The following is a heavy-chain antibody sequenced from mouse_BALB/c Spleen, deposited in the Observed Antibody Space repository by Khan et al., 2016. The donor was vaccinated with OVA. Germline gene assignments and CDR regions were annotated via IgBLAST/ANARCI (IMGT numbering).Heavy chain of an antibody. J-gene: IGHJ3*01. Sequence: VQLQQSGAELVRPGASVKLSCKASGYTFTSYWMNWVKQRPGHGLEWIGRIDPSDSETHYNQMFKDKATLTVDKSSTTAYMQLSSLTSEDSAVYFCARREKYGYDPSWFAYWRQGTLVTVSA. D-gene: IGHD2-2*01. CDR3: ARREKYGYDPSWFAY. CDR2: IDPSDSET. CDR1: GYTFTSYW. V-gene: IGHV1-61*01.